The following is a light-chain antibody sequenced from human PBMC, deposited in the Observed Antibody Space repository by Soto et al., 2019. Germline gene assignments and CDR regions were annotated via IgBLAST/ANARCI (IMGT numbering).Light chain of an antibody. CDR3: QQAKTYPRT. V-gene: IGKV1-12*01. CDR1: QAISGC. J-gene: IGKJ3*01. Sequence: DIQMTQTPSSVSASVGDRVTITCRTSQAISGCLLWFQQKPGKAPKLLISGAFALQSGVPSRFSGSGSGTVVTLTISSLQLGDFATYYCQQAKTYPRTFGPGTRVDI. CDR2: GAF.